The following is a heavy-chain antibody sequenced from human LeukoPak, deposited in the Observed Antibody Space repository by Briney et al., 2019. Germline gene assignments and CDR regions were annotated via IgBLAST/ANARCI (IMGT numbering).Heavy chain of an antibody. CDR2: IWYDGSNK. D-gene: IGHD3-10*01. Sequence: GGSLRLSCAASGFTFSSYGMHWVRQAPGKGLEWVAVIWYDGSNKYYADSVKGRFTISRDNSKNTLYLQMNSLRAEDTAVYYCARDPSLMVRGVVNMDVWGQGTTVTVSS. J-gene: IGHJ6*02. V-gene: IGHV3-33*01. CDR1: GFTFSSYG. CDR3: ARDPSLMVRGVVNMDV.